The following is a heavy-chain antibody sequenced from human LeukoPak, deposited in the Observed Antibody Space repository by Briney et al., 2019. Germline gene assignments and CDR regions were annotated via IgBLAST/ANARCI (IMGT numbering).Heavy chain of an antibody. J-gene: IGHJ6*02. V-gene: IGHV4-39*01. D-gene: IGHD3-9*01. Sequence: SETLSLTCTVSGGSISSSSYYWGWIRQPPGKGLEWIGSIYYSGSTYCNPSLKSRVTISVDTSKNQFSLKLSSVTAADTAVYYCARRRVLRYFDWYSTVDGMDVWGQGTTVTVSS. CDR2: IYYSGST. CDR1: GGSISSSSYY. CDR3: ARRRVLRYFDWYSTVDGMDV.